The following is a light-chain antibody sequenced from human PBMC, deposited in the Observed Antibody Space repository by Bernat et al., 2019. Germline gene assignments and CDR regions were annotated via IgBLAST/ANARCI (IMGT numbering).Light chain of an antibody. CDR1: SSDVGGYKY. CDR2: DVS. Sequence: QSALTQPRSVSGSPGQSVTISCTGTSSDVGGYKYVSWYQQHPGKAPKLMIYDVSKRPSGVPDRCSGSKSGNTASLTISGLQAEDEADYYCCSYAGSYTYVFATVTKVTVL. CDR3: CSYAGSYTYV. V-gene: IGLV2-11*01. J-gene: IGLJ1*01.